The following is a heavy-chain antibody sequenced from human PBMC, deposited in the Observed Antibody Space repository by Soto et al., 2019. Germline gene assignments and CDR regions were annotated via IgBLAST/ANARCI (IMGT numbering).Heavy chain of an antibody. J-gene: IGHJ4*02. CDR1: GYTFTGYY. CDR2: INPNSGGT. Sequence: QVQLVQSGAEVKKPGASVKVSCKASGYTFTGYYMHWVRQAPGQGLEWMGWINPNSGGTNYAQKFQGWVTMTRETSISTAYMELSRLRSDDTAVYYCARARYCSGGSCYLFDYWGQGTLVTVSS. V-gene: IGHV1-2*04. D-gene: IGHD2-15*01. CDR3: ARARYCSGGSCYLFDY.